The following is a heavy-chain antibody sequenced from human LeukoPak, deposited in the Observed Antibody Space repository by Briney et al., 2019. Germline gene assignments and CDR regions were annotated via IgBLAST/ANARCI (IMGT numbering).Heavy chain of an antibody. V-gene: IGHV4-38-2*02. Sequence: LETLSLTCTVSGYSISSGYYWGWIRQPPGTGLEWIGSIYHSGSTYYNPSLKSRVTISVDTSKNQFSLKLSSVTAADTAVYYCAREGPEGGWELSNFDYWGQGTLVTVSS. CDR3: AREGPEGGWELSNFDY. CDR2: IYHSGST. J-gene: IGHJ4*02. CDR1: GYSISSGYY. D-gene: IGHD1-26*01.